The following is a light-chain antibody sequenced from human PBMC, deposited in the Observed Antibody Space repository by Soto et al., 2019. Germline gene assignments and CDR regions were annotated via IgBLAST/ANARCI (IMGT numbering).Light chain of an antibody. J-gene: IGKJ1*01. CDR3: QQSFSAPRT. V-gene: IGKV1-39*01. Sequence: DIQMTQSPSSLSASVGDRVTITCRASQRIMTYLKWYQQHPGEATKLLIYTASTLHSGVPSRFSGSGSGTDFTLTINNLQYEDFATYYCQQSFSAPRTFGQGTKVEIK. CDR1: QRIMTY. CDR2: TAS.